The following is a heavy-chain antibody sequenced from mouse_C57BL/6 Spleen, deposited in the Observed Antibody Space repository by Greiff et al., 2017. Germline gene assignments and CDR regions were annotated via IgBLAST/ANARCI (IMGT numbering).Heavy chain of an antibody. Sequence: QVQLKQSGPELVKPGASVKISCKASGYAFSSSWMNWVKQRPGKGLEWIGRIYPGDGDTNYNGKFKGKATLTADKSSSTAYMQLSSLTSEDSAVYFCARGDGISWFAYWGQGTLVTVSA. D-gene: IGHD2-1*01. CDR2: IYPGDGDT. J-gene: IGHJ3*01. CDR3: ARGDGISWFAY. V-gene: IGHV1-82*01. CDR1: GYAFSSSW.